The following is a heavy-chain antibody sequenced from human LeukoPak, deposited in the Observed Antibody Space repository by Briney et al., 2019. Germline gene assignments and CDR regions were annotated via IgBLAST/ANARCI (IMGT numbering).Heavy chain of an antibody. CDR1: KFIFANYW. D-gene: IGHD2-15*01. CDR2: IKDDGSQK. Sequence: GGSLRLSCEGSKFIFANYWMSWVRQAPGKGLEWVANIKDDGSQKNYIDSAKGRFTISRDNAKGSLFLQMNSLSSEDTAVYYCARRNVYTGWSFDSWGQGTMVTVSS. J-gene: IGHJ4*02. CDR3: ARRNVYTGWSFDS. V-gene: IGHV3-7*01.